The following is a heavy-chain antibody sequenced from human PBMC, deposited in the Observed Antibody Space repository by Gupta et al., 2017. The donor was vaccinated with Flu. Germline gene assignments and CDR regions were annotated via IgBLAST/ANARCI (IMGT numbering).Heavy chain of an antibody. CDR3: ARLTRLIES. V-gene: IGHV1-69*01. CDR2: IIAAAVRT. J-gene: IGHJ4*02. D-gene: IGHD3-16*01. Sequence: ALSWVRLAPEQGLGWIGSIIAAAVRTGYAHSFEDRVKLAAYESSTAVYMGVTSLRSYDTATYYCARLTRLIESWGEGTMVIVSS. CDR1: A.